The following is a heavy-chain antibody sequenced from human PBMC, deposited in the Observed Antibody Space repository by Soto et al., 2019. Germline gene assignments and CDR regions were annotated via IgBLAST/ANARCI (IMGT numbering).Heavy chain of an antibody. CDR3: ARVQERAAAGTSSNPIDY. CDR1: GFTFSSYW. J-gene: IGHJ4*02. V-gene: IGHV3-74*01. CDR2: INSDGSST. Sequence: GGSLRLSCAASGFTFSSYWMRWVRQAPGKGLVWVSRINSDGSSTSYADSVKGRLTISRDNAKNTLYLQMNSLRAEDTAVYYCARVQERAAAGTSSNPIDYWGQGTLVTVSS. D-gene: IGHD6-13*01.